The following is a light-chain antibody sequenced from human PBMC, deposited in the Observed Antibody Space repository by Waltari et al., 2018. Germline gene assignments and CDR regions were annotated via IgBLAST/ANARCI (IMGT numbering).Light chain of an antibody. V-gene: IGLV6-57*03. J-gene: IGLJ2*01. CDR2: EDN. CDR3: QSYDSDEGVV. CDR1: SDSIASNY. Sequence: SLLTQPHSVSESPGKTVTISCTRTSDSIASNYVQWYQQRPGSAPTTLIFEDNQRPSGVPDRFSGSIDSSSNSASLTISGLKTEDEALYYCQSYDSDEGVVFGGGTKLT.